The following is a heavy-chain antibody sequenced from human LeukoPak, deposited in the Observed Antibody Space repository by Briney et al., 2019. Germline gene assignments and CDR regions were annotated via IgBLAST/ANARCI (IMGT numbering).Heavy chain of an antibody. D-gene: IGHD3-10*01. J-gene: IGHJ5*02. CDR3: ARVGSSRGWFDP. Sequence: GGSLRLSCTGSGFTFSDHYMTWIRQAPGKGLEWISYISSSGTTTYYADSVKGRFTISRANAKTSVYLQMEGLRADDTAVYYCARVGSSRGWFDPWGHGTLATVSS. CDR2: ISSSGTTT. V-gene: IGHV3-11*01. CDR1: GFTFSDHY.